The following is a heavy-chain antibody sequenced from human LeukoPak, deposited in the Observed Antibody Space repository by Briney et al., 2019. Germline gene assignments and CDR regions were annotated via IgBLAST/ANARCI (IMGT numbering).Heavy chain of an antibody. Sequence: GGSLRLSCAASGFTFSSDLMHWVRQAPGEGLVWVSRINHNGVSRAYADFVKGRFTISRDDARGTVYLQMDSLSADDTAVYYCARVPGYVGYFYGMDVWGQGTTVTVSS. CDR2: INHNGVSR. V-gene: IGHV3-74*01. CDR3: ARVPGYVGYFYGMDV. CDR1: GFTFSSDL. D-gene: IGHD3-10*02. J-gene: IGHJ6*02.